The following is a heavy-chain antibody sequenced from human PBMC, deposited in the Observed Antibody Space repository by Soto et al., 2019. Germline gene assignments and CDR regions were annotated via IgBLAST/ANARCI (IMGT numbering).Heavy chain of an antibody. V-gene: IGHV4-39*01. CDR2: IYYSGST. J-gene: IGHJ4*02. CDR3: ARPGGGGSYPFDY. CDR1: GGSISSSSYY. D-gene: IGHD1-26*01. Sequence: QLQLQESGPGLVKPSETLSLTCTVSGGSISSSSYYWGWIRQPPGKGLEWIGSIYYSGSTYYNPSLKSRVTISVDTSKNQFSLKLSSVTAADTAVYYCARPGGGGSYPFDYWGQGTLVTVSS.